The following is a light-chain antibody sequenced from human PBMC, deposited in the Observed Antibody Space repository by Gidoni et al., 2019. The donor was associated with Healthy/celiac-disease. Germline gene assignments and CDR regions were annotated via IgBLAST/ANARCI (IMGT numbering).Light chain of an antibody. CDR1: KLGAKY. CDR2: QDS. CDR3: QAWDRRTARVV. J-gene: IGLJ2*01. V-gene: IGLV3-1*01. Sequence: SYELTQPPSVSLSPGQTASITCSGDKLGAKYACWYQQKPGQYPVLVIYQDSKRPSGNPERFSGSNSGNTATLTISGTQAMDEADYYCQAWDRRTARVVFGGGTKLTVL.